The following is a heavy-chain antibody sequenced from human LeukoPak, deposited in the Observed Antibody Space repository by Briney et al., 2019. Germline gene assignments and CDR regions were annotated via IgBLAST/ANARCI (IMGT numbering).Heavy chain of an antibody. CDR1: GGSISSYY. CDR2: IYYSGST. Sequence: PSETLSLTCTVSGGSISSYYWSWIRQPPGKGLEWIGSIYYSGSTYYNPSLKSRVTMSVDTSKNQFSLKLSSVTAADTAVYYCAGHGWPNWFDSWGQGTLVTVSS. D-gene: IGHD5-24*01. CDR3: AGHGWPNWFDS. V-gene: IGHV4-59*04. J-gene: IGHJ5*01.